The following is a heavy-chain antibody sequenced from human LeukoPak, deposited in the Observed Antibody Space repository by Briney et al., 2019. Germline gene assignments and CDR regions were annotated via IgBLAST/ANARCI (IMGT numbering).Heavy chain of an antibody. CDR3: VRNSGGSAAHPFDY. D-gene: IGHD6-13*01. V-gene: IGHV3-23*01. CDR1: GFTVSVYA. Sequence: GSLRLSCAASGFTVSVYAMSWVRQAPGKGLEWVSGISGSGDSTFYADAVKGRFTISRDNSKNTLYLQMNSLRAEDTALYYCVRNSGGSAAHPFDYWGQGTLVTVSS. J-gene: IGHJ4*02. CDR2: ISGSGDST.